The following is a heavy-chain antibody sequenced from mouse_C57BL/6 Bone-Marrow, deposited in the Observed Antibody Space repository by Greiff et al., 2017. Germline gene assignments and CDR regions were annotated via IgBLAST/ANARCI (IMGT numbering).Heavy chain of an antibody. Sequence: VQLQQPGAELVKPGASVKMSCKASGYTFTSYWITWVKQRPGQGLEWIGDIYPGSGSTNYNEKFKSKATLTVDTSSSTAYMQLTSLTSEDSAVYYCARTYYSSDWYFDVWGTGTTVTVSS. CDR3: ARTYYSSDWYFDV. D-gene: IGHD2-5*01. CDR2: IYPGSGST. CDR1: GYTFTSYW. J-gene: IGHJ1*03. V-gene: IGHV1-55*01.